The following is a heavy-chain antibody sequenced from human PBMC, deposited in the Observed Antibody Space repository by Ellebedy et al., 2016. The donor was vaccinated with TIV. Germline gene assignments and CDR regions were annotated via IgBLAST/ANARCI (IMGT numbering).Heavy chain of an antibody. D-gene: IGHD6-6*01. Sequence: GGSLRLXCAASGFTFADYAMHWVRQAPGKGLEWVSGISRNSGTTDYADFVKGRFTISRDNAKNSLYLQMNRLRADDTAFYYCARDLRITARDYYLDYWGQGTLVTVSS. CDR3: ARDLRITARDYYLDY. CDR1: GFTFADYA. J-gene: IGHJ4*02. V-gene: IGHV3-9*01. CDR2: ISRNSGTT.